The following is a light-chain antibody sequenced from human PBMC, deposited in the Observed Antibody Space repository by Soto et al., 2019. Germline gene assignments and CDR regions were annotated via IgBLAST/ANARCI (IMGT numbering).Light chain of an antibody. Sequence: QSVLTQPHSVSGAPGQRVTISCTGSSSKIGAGYDVHWYQQLPGTAPKLLIYGNSNRPSGVPDRFSGSKSGTSASLAITGLQAEDEADYYCQSYDSSLSGSVFGGGTKLTVL. V-gene: IGLV1-40*01. CDR2: GNS. J-gene: IGLJ3*02. CDR1: SSKIGAGYD. CDR3: QSYDSSLSGSV.